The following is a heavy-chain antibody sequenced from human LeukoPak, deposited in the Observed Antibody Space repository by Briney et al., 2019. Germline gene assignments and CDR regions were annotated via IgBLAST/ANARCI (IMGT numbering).Heavy chain of an antibody. J-gene: IGHJ4*02. D-gene: IGHD6-19*01. Sequence: GGSLRLSCAASGFTFSSYWMSWVRQAPGKGLEWVANIKQDGSEKYYADSVKGRFTISRDNAKNSLYLQMNSLKAEDTAVYYCARDQWLVDNYWGQETLVTVSS. CDR3: ARDQWLVDNY. CDR2: IKQDGSEK. V-gene: IGHV3-7*01. CDR1: GFTFSSYW.